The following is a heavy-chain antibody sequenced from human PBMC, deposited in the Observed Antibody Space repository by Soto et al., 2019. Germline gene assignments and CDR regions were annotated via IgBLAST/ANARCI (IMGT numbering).Heavy chain of an antibody. Sequence: LRLSCAASGFTFSNYAMHWVRQAPGKGLEWVAVISYDGSDKYFADSVKGRFTISRDNSKNTLYLQMNRLRAEDTAVFYCARVASAYNSGWHFDYWGQGTLVTVSS. CDR1: GFTFSNYA. CDR3: ARVASAYNSGWHFDY. V-gene: IGHV3-30-3*01. CDR2: ISYDGSDK. D-gene: IGHD6-19*01. J-gene: IGHJ4*02.